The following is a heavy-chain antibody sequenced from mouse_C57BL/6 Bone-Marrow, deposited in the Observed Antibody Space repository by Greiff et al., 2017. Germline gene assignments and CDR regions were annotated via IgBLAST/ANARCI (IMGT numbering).Heavy chain of an antibody. D-gene: IGHD1-1*01. CDR1: GYTFTSYW. J-gene: IGHJ3*01. V-gene: IGHV1-64*01. Sequence: VKLQQPGAELVKPGASVKLSCKASGYTFTSYWMHWVKQRPGQGLEWIGMIHPNSGSTNYNEKFKSKATLTVDKSSSTAYMQLSSLTSEDSAVYYCVRCDYGSSLFAYWGQGTLLTVSA. CDR2: IHPNSGST. CDR3: VRCDYGSSLFAY.